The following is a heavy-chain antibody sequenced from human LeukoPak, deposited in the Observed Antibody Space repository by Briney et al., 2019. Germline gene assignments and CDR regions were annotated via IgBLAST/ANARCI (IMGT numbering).Heavy chain of an antibody. D-gene: IGHD6-19*01. CDR2: IYTSGST. J-gene: IGHJ4*02. CDR3: ARNIAVAGNIDY. CDR1: GGSISSSSYY. V-gene: IGHV4-61*02. Sequence: SETLSLTCTVFGGSISSSSYYWSWIRQPAGKGLEWIGRIYTSGSTNYNPSLKSRVTISVDTSKNQFSLKLSSVTAADTAIYYCARNIAVAGNIDYWGQGTLVTVSS.